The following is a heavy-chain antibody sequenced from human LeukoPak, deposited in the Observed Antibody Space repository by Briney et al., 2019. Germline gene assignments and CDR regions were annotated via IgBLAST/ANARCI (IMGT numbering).Heavy chain of an antibody. Sequence: GGSLRLSCAASGFTFSSYSMNWVRQAPGKGLEWVSYISSSSSTIYYADSVKGRFTISRDNAKNSLYLQMNSLRAEDTAVYYCARDGSYSSSWYFDYWGQGTLVTVSS. D-gene: IGHD6-13*01. J-gene: IGHJ4*02. CDR1: GFTFSSYS. CDR2: ISSSSSTI. CDR3: ARDGSYSSSWYFDY. V-gene: IGHV3-48*04.